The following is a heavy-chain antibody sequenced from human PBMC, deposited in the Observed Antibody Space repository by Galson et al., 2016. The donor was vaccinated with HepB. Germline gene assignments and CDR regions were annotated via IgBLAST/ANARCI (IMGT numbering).Heavy chain of an antibody. CDR3: ARGTGWLQDYWYFHL. CDR2: IWYDGSNK. Sequence: SLRLSCAASGFTFSSYGMHWVRQAPGKGLEWVAVIWYDGSNKYYADSVKGRFTISRDNSKNTLYLQMNSLRAEDTAVYYCARGTGWLQDYWYFHLLGRGNLVTFSS. D-gene: IGHD5-24*01. J-gene: IGHJ2*01. CDR1: GFTFSSYG. V-gene: IGHV3-33*01.